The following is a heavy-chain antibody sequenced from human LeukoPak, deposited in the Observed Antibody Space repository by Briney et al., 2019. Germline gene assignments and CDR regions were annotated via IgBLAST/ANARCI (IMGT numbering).Heavy chain of an antibody. CDR2: ISSSSSYI. D-gene: IGHD1-26*01. V-gene: IGHV3-21*01. Sequence: GGSLRLSCAASGFTFSSYSMNWVRQAPGKGLEWVSSISSSSSYIYYADSVKGRFAISRDNAKNSLYLQMSSLRAEDTAIYYCAREGWDLNALDIWGQGTMVTVSP. J-gene: IGHJ3*02. CDR3: AREGWDLNALDI. CDR1: GFTFSSYS.